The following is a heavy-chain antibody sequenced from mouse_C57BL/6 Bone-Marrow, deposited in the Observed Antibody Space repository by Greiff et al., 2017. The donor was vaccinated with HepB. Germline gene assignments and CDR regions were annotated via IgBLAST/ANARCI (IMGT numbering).Heavy chain of an antibody. Sequence: QVQLQQPGAELVKPGASVKLSCKASGYTFTSYWMQWVKQRPGQGLEWIGEIDPSDSYTNYNQKFKGKATLTVDTSSSTAYMQLSSLTSEDSAVYYCATSDSAGYDYWGQDTTLTVSS. D-gene: IGHD3-2*02. V-gene: IGHV1-50*01. CDR3: ATSDSAGYDY. CDR1: GYTFTSYW. CDR2: IDPSDSYT. J-gene: IGHJ2*01.